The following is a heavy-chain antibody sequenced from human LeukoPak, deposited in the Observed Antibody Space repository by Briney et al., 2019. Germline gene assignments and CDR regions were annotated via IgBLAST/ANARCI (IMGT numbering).Heavy chain of an antibody. J-gene: IGHJ4*02. CDR3: AKDPSGIFDY. CDR2: VSGSGDNT. V-gene: IGHV3-23*01. CDR1: GFTFSTYA. Sequence: GGSLRLSCAASGFTFSTYAMSWVRQAPGKGLEWVSEVSGSGDNTDYADSVKGRFTISRDNSKNTLYLQMNSLRAEDTAVYYCAKDPSGIFDYWGQGTLVTVSS.